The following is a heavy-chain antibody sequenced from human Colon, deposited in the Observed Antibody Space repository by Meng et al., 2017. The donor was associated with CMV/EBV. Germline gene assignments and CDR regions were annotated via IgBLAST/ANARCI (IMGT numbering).Heavy chain of an antibody. CDR2: IIGQSSSV. D-gene: IGHD3-22*01. Sequence: GESLKISCEASGFLFSAHSMNWVRQAPGKGLEWVSSIIGQSSSVYYADSVRGRFTISRDNAQKSLFLQMNSLTTDDTATYYCARHSTVIYDTSGDYPMDHWGPGTLVTVSS. CDR3: ARHSTVIYDTSGDYPMDH. V-gene: IGHV3-21*01. CDR1: GFLFSAHS. J-gene: IGHJ4*02.